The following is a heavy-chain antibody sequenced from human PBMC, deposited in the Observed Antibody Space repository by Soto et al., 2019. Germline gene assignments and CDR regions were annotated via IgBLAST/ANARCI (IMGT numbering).Heavy chain of an antibody. D-gene: IGHD2-2*01. CDR3: ARGVVVVPAAMDYYYYYMDV. CDR1: GGSISSYY. J-gene: IGHJ6*03. Sequence: ASETLSLTCTVSGGSISSYYWSWIRQPPGKGLEWIGYIYYSGSTNYNPSLKSRVTISVDTSKNQFSLKLSSVTAADTAVYYCARGVVVVPAAMDYYYYYMDVWGKGTTVTVSS. V-gene: IGHV4-59*08. CDR2: IYYSGST.